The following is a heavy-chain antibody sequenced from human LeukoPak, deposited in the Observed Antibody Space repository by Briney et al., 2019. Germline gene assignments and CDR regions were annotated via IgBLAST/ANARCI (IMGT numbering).Heavy chain of an antibody. V-gene: IGHV4-4*07. J-gene: IGHJ6*03. CDR2: IYTSGST. Sequence: SETLSLTCTVSGGSISSYYWSWIRQPAGKGLEWIGRIYTSGSTNYNPSLKSRVTMSVDTSKNQFSLKLSSVTAADTAVYYCARVPAAGDYYYYYMDVWGKGTTVTVSS. CDR1: GGSISSYY. D-gene: IGHD2-2*01. CDR3: ARVPAAGDYYYYYMDV.